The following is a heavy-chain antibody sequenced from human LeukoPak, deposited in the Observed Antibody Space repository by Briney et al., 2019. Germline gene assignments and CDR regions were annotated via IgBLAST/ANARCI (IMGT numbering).Heavy chain of an antibody. CDR1: GGSISSYY. V-gene: IGHV4-59*01. J-gene: IGHJ4*02. D-gene: IGHD5-18*01. CDR2: IYYSGST. CDR3: AYMVTGFDY. Sequence: SETLSLTCTVSGGSISSYYWSWIRQPPGKGLEWMGYIYYSGSTNYNPSLKSRVTISVDTSKNQFSLKLSSVTAADTAVYYCAYMVTGFDYWGQGTLVTVSS.